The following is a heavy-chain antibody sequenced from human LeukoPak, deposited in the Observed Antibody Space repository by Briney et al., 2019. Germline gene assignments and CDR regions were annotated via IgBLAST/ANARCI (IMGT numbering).Heavy chain of an antibody. Sequence: ASVKVSCTASGYTFTSYGISWVRQAPGQGLEWMGWISAYNGNTNYAQKLQGRVTMTTDTSTSTAYMELRSLRSDDTAVYYCARDRVCSSTSCLSLYYYYGMDVWGQGTTVTVSS. D-gene: IGHD2-2*01. CDR2: ISAYNGNT. CDR1: GYTFTSYG. CDR3: ARDRVCSSTSCLSLYYYYGMDV. J-gene: IGHJ6*02. V-gene: IGHV1-18*01.